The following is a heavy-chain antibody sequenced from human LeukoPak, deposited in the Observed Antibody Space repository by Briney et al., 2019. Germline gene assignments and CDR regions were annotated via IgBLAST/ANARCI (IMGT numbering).Heavy chain of an antibody. CDR1: GFTFSSYG. V-gene: IGHV3-23*01. Sequence: TGGSLRLSCAASGFTFSSYGMSWVRQAPGKGLEWVSAISGSGGSTYYADSVKGRFTISRDNSKNSLYLQMNSLRTEDTALYYCAKDGFGYWGQGTLVTVSS. CDR3: AKDGFGY. CDR2: ISGSGGST. J-gene: IGHJ4*02.